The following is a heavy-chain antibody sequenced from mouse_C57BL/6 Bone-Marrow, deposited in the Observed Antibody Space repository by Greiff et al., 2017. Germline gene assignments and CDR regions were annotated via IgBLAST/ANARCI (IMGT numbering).Heavy chain of an antibody. CDR2: IYPGSGST. V-gene: IGHV1-55*01. CDR1: GYTFTSYW. Sequence: VQLQQPGTELVKPGASVKMSCKASGYTFTSYWITWVKQRPGQGLEWIGDIYPGSGSTNYNEKFKSKATLTVDTSSSTAYMQLSSLTSEDSAVYYCAGGVRNYEREMDYWGQGTSVTVSS. J-gene: IGHJ4*01. D-gene: IGHD2-1*01. CDR3: AGGVRNYEREMDY.